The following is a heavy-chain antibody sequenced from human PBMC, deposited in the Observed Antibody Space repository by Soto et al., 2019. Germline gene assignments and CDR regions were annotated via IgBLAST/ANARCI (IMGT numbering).Heavy chain of an antibody. CDR1: GDSITSNIYF. J-gene: IGHJ5*01. D-gene: IGHD2-2*01. CDR3: ASVPDS. Sequence: SETLSLTGTVSGDSITSNIYFWAWIRQPPGKGLEWIGSIYYRGTTYYNPSLKSRVTISVDRSKNQFSLKLTSVTAADTAKYYCASVPDSRRQGNLVTVSS. V-gene: IGHV4-39*07. CDR2: IYYRGTT.